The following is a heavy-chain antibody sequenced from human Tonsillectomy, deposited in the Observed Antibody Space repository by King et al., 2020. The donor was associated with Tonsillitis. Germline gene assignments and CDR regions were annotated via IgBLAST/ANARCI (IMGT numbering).Heavy chain of an antibody. V-gene: IGHV4-38-2*01. D-gene: IGHD6-13*01. J-gene: IGHJ5*02. CDR2: VSHSGST. CDR3: AASIAVADTYNWFDP. Sequence: VQLQESGPGLVKPSETLSLTCAVSAYSISSDYYWGWIRQAPRKGLEWIGTVSHSGSTYYNPSLKSRVTISEDTSKNQFSLKLSSVTAADTAVYYCAASIAVADTYNWFDPWGQGTLVTVSS. CDR1: AYSISSDYY.